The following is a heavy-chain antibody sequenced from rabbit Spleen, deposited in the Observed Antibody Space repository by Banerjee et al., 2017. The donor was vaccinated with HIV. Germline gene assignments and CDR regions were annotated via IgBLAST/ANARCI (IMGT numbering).Heavy chain of an antibody. V-gene: IGHV1S45*01. Sequence: QEQLVESGGGLVKPGASLTLTCKASGFPFSEKAVMCWVRQGPGKGLTWIACINVITGKAVYASWAKGRFTFSRTSSTTVTLQMTSLTAADTATYFCARGSNGGVNGWVDYFALWGPGTLVTVS. CDR1: GFPFSEKAV. J-gene: IGHJ4*01. CDR2: INVITGKA. D-gene: IGHD2-1*01. CDR3: ARGSNGGVNGWVDYFAL.